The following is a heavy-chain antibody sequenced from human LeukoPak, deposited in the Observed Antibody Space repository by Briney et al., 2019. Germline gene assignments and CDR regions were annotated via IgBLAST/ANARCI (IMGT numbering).Heavy chain of an antibody. V-gene: IGHV5-51*01. CDR3: ARLRSMVRGVIISSNWFDP. CDR1: GYSFTSYW. CDR2: IYPGDSDT. D-gene: IGHD3-10*01. J-gene: IGHJ5*02. Sequence: GESLKISCKGSGYSFTSYWIGWVRQMPGKGLEWMGIIYPGDSDTRYSPSFQGQVTISADKSISTAYLQWSSLKASDTAMYYCARLRSMVRGVIISSNWFDPWGQGTLVTVSS.